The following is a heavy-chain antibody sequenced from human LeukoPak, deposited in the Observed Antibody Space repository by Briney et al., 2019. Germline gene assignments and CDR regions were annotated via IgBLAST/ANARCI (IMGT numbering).Heavy chain of an antibody. Sequence: GGSLRLSCAASGFTFSSYAMSWVRQAPGKGLEWVSAISGSGGSTYYADSVKGRFTISRDNSKNTLYLQMNSLRAEDTAVYYCAKFPGTTLVYCSSTSCSDAFDIWGQGTMVTVSS. CDR1: GFTFSSYA. CDR2: ISGSGGST. J-gene: IGHJ3*02. D-gene: IGHD2-2*01. CDR3: AKFPGTTLVYCSSTSCSDAFDI. V-gene: IGHV3-23*01.